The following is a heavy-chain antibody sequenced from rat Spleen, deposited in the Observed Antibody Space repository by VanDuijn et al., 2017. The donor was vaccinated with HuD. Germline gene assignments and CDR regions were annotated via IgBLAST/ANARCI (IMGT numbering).Heavy chain of an antibody. V-gene: IGHV2-13*01. CDR3: ARSHTMGISFDY. Sequence: QVQLKESGPGLVQPSQTLSLTCTVSGFSLTSYGVSWVRQPPGKGLEWMGGIWGDGSTNYNSALKSRLSISRDTSKSQVFLKMNSLQTEDTAIYFCARSHTMGISFDYWGQGVMVTVSS. CDR2: IWGDGST. J-gene: IGHJ2*01. D-gene: IGHD1-7*01. CDR1: GFSLTSYG.